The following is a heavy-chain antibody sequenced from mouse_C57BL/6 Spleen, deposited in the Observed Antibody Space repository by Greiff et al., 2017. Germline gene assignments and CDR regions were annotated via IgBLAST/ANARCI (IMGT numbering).Heavy chain of an antibody. V-gene: IGHV3-8*01. J-gene: IGHJ4*01. D-gene: IGHD2-2*01. CDR3: ARRPYGYDEGNYAMDY. Sequence: EVMLVESGPGLAKPSQTLSLTCSVTGYSITSDYWNWIRKFPGNKLEYMGYISYSGSTYYNPSLKSRISITRDTSKNQYYLQLNSVTTEDTATYYCARRPYGYDEGNYAMDYWGQGTSVTVSS. CDR2: ISYSGST. CDR1: GYSITSDY.